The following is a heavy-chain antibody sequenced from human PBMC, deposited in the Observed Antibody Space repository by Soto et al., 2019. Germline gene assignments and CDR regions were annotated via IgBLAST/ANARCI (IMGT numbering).Heavy chain of an antibody. Sequence: QVQLQESGPGLVKPSQTLSLTCTVSGGSISSGDYYWSWIRQPPGKGLEWIGYIYYSGSTYYNPSLKSRVTISVDPSKNQFSLKLSSVTAADTAVYYCASSRVGPYCSSTSCYPIYYYYGMDVWGQGTTVTVSS. CDR3: ASSRVGPYCSSTSCYPIYYYYGMDV. V-gene: IGHV4-30-4*01. CDR1: GGSISSGDYY. J-gene: IGHJ6*02. D-gene: IGHD2-2*01. CDR2: IYYSGST.